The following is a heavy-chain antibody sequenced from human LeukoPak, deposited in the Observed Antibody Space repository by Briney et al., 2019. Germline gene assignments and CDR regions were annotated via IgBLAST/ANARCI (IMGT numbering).Heavy chain of an antibody. V-gene: IGHV1-69*13. CDR2: IIPIFGTA. CDR3: ARGKLWVVPAAYRPGGYYYYMDV. CDR1: GGTFSSYA. J-gene: IGHJ6*03. Sequence: ASVTVSCKASGGTFSSYAISWVRQAPGQGLEWMGGIIPIFGTANYAQKFQGRVTITADESTSTAYMELSSLRSEDTAVYYCARGKLWVVPAAYRPGGYYYYMDVWGKGTTVTVSS. D-gene: IGHD2-2*01.